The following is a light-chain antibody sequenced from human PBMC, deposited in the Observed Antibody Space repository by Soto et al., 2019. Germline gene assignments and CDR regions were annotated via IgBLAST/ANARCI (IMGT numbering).Light chain of an antibody. J-gene: IGKJ4*01. V-gene: IGKV3-11*01. CDR3: QQRDKWPLT. CDR1: HNVYSF. CDR2: DAS. Sequence: DIVLTQSPATLSLSPGEGASLSCRASHNVYSFLAWYQQKPGQSPRLLIYDASRRATGIPARFSGSGSGTDFTLTISRLEPEDFAVYYCQQRDKWPLTFGAGTRVEI.